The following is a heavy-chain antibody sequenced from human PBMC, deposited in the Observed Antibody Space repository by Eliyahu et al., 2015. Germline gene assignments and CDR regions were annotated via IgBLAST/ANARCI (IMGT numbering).Heavy chain of an antibody. D-gene: IGHD4-23*01. J-gene: IGHJ4*02. V-gene: IGHV2-70*04. Sequence: VTLKESGPALVKPTQTLTLTCTFSGFSLSTSGMRVTWIRQPPGKALEWLARIDWDDEEFYNTSLKTRLTISKGTSENQVVLTMTNMDPVDTATYYCARILRSVDESYYFDYWGQGALVTVSS. CDR3: ARILRSVDESYYFDY. CDR2: IDWDDEE. CDR1: GFSLSTSGMR.